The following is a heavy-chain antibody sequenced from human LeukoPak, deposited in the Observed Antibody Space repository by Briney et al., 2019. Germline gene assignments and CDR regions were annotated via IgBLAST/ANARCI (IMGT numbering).Heavy chain of an antibody. J-gene: IGHJ4*02. Sequence: GGSLRLSCEASGFIISSYGFHWVRQAPGKGLEWVAVISYDGSNRYYADSVKGRFTISRDNSKNTLYLQMNSLRAEDTAVYYCAKDRRGFSGYGIHYWGQGILVTVSS. CDR2: ISYDGSNR. CDR3: AKDRRGFSGYGIHY. CDR1: GFIISSYG. V-gene: IGHV3-30*18. D-gene: IGHD5-12*01.